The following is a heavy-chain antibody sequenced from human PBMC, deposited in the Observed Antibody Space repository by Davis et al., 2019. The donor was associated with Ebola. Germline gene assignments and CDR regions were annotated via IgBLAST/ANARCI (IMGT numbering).Heavy chain of an antibody. D-gene: IGHD2-15*01. J-gene: IGHJ6*03. CDR3: ARDSQYCSGGSCYSPAYYYYYMDV. CDR1: GGTFSSYA. CDR2: IIPIFGTA. V-gene: IGHV1-69*13. Sequence: SVKVSCKASGGTFSSYAISWVRQAPGQGLEWMGGIIPIFGTANYAQKFQGRVTITADESTSTAYMELSSLRSEDTAVYYCARDSQYCSGGSCYSPAYYYYYMDVWGKGTTVTVSS.